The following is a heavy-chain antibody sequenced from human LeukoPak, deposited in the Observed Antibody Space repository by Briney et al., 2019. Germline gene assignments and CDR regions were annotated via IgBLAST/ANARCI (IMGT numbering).Heavy chain of an antibody. J-gene: IGHJ3*02. CDR2: IRSKAYGGTT. CDR1: GFTFGDYF. V-gene: IGHV3-49*03. Sequence: PGGSLRLSCTASGFTFGDYFMNWFRQAPGKGLEWVGFIRSKAYGGTTEYAASVRGRFTISRDDSKSIAYLQMNSLKTEGTAVYYCTREVWFGETYAFDIWGQGTMVTVSS. CDR3: TREVWFGETYAFDI. D-gene: IGHD3-10*01.